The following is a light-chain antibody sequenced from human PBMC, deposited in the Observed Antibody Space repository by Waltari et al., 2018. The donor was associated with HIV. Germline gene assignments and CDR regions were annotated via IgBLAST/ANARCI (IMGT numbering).Light chain of an antibody. Sequence: SYELTQPPSVSVSPGQTASITCSGDKLGDKYAYWYQQKPGQSPVLVIYVDTKRPSGIPERFPGSNSGNTATLTISGTQAMDEADYYCQAWDSNTGVFGGGTKLTVL. CDR3: QAWDSNTGV. J-gene: IGLJ2*01. CDR2: VDT. CDR1: KLGDKY. V-gene: IGLV3-1*01.